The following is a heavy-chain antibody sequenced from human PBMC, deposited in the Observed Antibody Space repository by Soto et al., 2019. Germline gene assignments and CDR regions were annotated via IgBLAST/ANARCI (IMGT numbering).Heavy chain of an antibody. CDR3: SFSSSGWYPLDY. CDR2: ISYDGSNK. V-gene: IGHV3-30*03. CDR1: GFTFSSYG. J-gene: IGHJ4*02. D-gene: IGHD6-19*01. Sequence: QVQLVESGGGVVQPGRSLRLSCAASGFTFSSYGMHWVRQAPGKGLEWVAVISYDGSNKYYADSVKGRFTISIDNSKNTLYLQMNILRPEDTAVYYCSFSSSGWYPLDYWGQGTLVTVSS.